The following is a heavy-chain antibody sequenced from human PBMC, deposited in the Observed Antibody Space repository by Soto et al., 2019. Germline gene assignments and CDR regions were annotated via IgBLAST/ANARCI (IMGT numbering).Heavy chain of an antibody. CDR2: MNPNSGNT. D-gene: IGHD3-3*01. CDR3: ARTVTTYYDFSDNWFDP. V-gene: IGHV1-8*01. J-gene: IGHJ5*02. CDR1: GYTFTSYD. Sequence: ASVKVSCKASGYTFTSYDINWVRQATGQGLEWMGWMNPNSGNTGYAQKFQGRVTMTRNTSISTAYMELSSLRSEDTAVYYCARTVTTYYDFSDNWFDPWGQGTLVTVSS.